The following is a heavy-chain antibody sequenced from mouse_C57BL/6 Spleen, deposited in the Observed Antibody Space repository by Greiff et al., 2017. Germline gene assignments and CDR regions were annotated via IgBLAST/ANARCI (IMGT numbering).Heavy chain of an antibody. V-gene: IGHV3-6*01. J-gene: IGHJ3*01. CDR3: APYDYAFAY. D-gene: IGHD2-4*01. CDR2: ISYDGSN. CDR1: GYSITSGYY. Sequence: EVKLQESGPGLVKPSQSLSLTCSVTGYSITSGYYWNWIRQFPGNKLEWMGYISYDGSNNYNPSLKNRISITRDTSKNQFFLKLNSVTTEDTATYYCAPYDYAFAYWGQGTLVTVSA.